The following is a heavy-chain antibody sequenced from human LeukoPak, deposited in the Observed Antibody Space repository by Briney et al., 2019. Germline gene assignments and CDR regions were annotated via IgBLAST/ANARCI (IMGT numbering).Heavy chain of an antibody. J-gene: IGHJ4*02. CDR3: ASALPRIQLWQGNY. Sequence: GGSLRLSCAASGFTFSSYWMSWDRQAPGKGLEWVANIKQDGSEKYYVDSVKGRFTISRDNAKNSLYLQMNSLRAEDTAVYYCASALPRIQLWQGNYWGQGTLVTVSS. V-gene: IGHV3-7*03. CDR2: IKQDGSEK. CDR1: GFTFSSYW. D-gene: IGHD5-18*01.